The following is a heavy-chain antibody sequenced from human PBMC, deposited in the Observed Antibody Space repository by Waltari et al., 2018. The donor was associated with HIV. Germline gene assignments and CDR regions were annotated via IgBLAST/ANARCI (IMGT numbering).Heavy chain of an antibody. V-gene: IGHV7-4-1*02. Sequence: QVQLVQSGSELKKPGASVKVSCKASGYTFTRYAMNWVRQAPGQGLEWMGWINTKTGNPTYAQGFTGRFSFSMYTSVSTAYLQISSLKAEDTAVYYCVREISTTGTYAWGQGTLVTVSS. CDR1: GYTFTRYA. CDR2: INTKTGNP. J-gene: IGHJ4*02. D-gene: IGHD1-1*01. CDR3: VREISTTGTYA.